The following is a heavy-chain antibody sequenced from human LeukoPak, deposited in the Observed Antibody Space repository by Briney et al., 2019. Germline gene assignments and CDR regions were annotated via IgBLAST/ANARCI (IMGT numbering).Heavy chain of an antibody. V-gene: IGHV3-7*01. Sequence: PGGSLRLSCAASGFSFTTYWMSWVRQAPGKGLEWVANINQDGTEKYYVDSVKGRFTISRDNARNSLYLQMNSLRAEDTAVYYCVGDRDPGGYYYMDVWGKGTTVTVSS. CDR2: INQDGTEK. CDR1: GFSFTTYW. D-gene: IGHD3-16*01. J-gene: IGHJ6*03. CDR3: VGDRDPGGYYYMDV.